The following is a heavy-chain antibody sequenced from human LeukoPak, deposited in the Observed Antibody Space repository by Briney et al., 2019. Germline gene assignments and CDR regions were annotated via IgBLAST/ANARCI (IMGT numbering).Heavy chain of an antibody. CDR3: ARGATMDY. D-gene: IGHD1-26*01. CDR1: GFIFGSYS. J-gene: IGHJ4*02. V-gene: IGHV3-21*01. Sequence: PGGSLRLSCGASGFIFGSYSMNWVRQAPGKGLEWVSSISSSSSYIYYADSVKGRFTISRDNAKNSLYLQMNSLRAEDTAVYYCARGATMDYWGQGTLVTVSS. CDR2: ISSSSSYI.